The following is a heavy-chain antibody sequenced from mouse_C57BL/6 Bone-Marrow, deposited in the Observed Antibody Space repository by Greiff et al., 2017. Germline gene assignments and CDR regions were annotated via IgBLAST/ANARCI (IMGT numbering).Heavy chain of an antibody. D-gene: IGHD1-1*01. CDR2: IDPENGDT. V-gene: IGHV14-4*01. J-gene: IGHJ1*03. Sequence: VQLQQSGAELVRPGASVKLSCTASGFNIKDDYMHWVKQRPEQGLEWIGWIDPENGDTEYASKFQGKATITADTSSNTAYLQLSSLTSEDTAVYYCTTATVVPYWYFDFWGTGTTVTVSS. CDR3: TTATVVPYWYFDF. CDR1: GFNIKDDY.